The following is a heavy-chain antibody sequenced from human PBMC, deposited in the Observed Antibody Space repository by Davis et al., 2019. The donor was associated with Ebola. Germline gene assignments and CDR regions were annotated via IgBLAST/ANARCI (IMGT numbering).Heavy chain of an antibody. J-gene: IGHJ6*04. CDR1: GFTFSSYW. CDR2: IYSGGTT. CDR3: AKSGLSFGVVKYHYGMDI. Sequence: GESLKISCAASGFTFSSYWMSWVRQAPGKGLEWVSLIYSGGTTYYADSVKGRFTISRDDSRNTLYLQMNSLRAEDTAVYYCAKSGLSFGVVKYHYGMDIWGKGTTVTVSS. V-gene: IGHV3-66*01. D-gene: IGHD3-3*01.